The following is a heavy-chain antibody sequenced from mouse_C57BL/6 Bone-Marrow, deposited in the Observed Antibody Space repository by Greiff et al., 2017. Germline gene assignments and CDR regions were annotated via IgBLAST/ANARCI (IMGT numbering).Heavy chain of an antibody. CDR2: ISSGGDYI. V-gene: IGHV5-9-1*02. D-gene: IGHD2-4*01. J-gene: IGHJ2*01. CDR1: GFTFSSYA. CDR3: TSFYYDYDGGFDY. Sequence: EVQLVESGEGLVKPGGSLKLSCAASGFTFSSYAMSWVRQTPEKRLEWVAYISSGGDYIYYADTVKGRFTFSRDNARNTLYLQMSCLKSEDTAMYYCTSFYYDYDGGFDYWGHGTTRTVSS.